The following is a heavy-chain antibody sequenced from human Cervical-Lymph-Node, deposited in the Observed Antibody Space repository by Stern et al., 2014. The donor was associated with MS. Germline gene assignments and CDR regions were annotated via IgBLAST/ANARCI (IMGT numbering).Heavy chain of an antibody. CDR3: ARHVQGFDY. CDR2: IYPYDSDT. Sequence: VQLVQSGAEVKKPGESLNISCKLSGYSFTIYYIALVRQMPGKGLEGLGVIYPYDSDTTYSPSFQGQVTISADKSITTAYLQWSSLRASDTAMYYCARHVQGFDYWGQGTLVTVSS. V-gene: IGHV5-51*01. J-gene: IGHJ4*02. CDR1: GYSFTIYY.